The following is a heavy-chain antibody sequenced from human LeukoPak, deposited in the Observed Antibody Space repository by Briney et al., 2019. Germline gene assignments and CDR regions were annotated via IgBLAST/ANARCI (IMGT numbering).Heavy chain of an antibody. V-gene: IGHV3-64*01. Sequence: PGGSLRLSCAASGFTFSSYAMHWVRQAPGKGLEYVSAISSNGGSTYYANSVRGRFTISRDNSKNTLYLQMGSLRAEDMAVYYCARTANCGGDCSDAFDIWGQGTMVTVSS. J-gene: IGHJ3*02. CDR1: GFTFSSYA. D-gene: IGHD2-21*02. CDR2: ISSNGGST. CDR3: ARTANCGGDCSDAFDI.